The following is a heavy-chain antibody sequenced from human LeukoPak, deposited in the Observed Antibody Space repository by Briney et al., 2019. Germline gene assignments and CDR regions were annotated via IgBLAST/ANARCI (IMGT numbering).Heavy chain of an antibody. J-gene: IGHJ4*02. CDR1: GYTYISYG. CDR3: ARVWREQWLGF. V-gene: IGHV1-18*01. D-gene: IGHD6-19*01. CDR2: ISAYNGNT. Sequence: ASVKVSCKASGYTYISYGISWVRQAPGQGLEWMGWISAYNGNTNYAQKLQGRVTMTTDTSTSTAYMELRSLRSDDTAVYYCARVWREQWLGFWGQGTLVTVSS.